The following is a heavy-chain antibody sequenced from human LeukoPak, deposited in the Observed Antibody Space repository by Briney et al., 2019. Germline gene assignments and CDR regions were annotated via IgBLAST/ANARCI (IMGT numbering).Heavy chain of an antibody. Sequence: PSETLSLTCTVAGGSISSYYWSWLRQPPGKGLEWIGYIYYSGSTNYNPSLKSRVTISVDTSKNQFSLKLSSVTAADTAVYYCARSIAAVGTLDWFDPWGQGTLVTVSS. J-gene: IGHJ5*02. CDR3: ARSIAAVGTLDWFDP. CDR1: GGSISSYY. V-gene: IGHV4-59*08. CDR2: IYYSGST. D-gene: IGHD6-13*01.